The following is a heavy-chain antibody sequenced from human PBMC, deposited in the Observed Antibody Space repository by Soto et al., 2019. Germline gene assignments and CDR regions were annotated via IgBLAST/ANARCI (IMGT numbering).Heavy chain of an antibody. CDR1: GYTLTELS. V-gene: IGHV1-24*01. D-gene: IGHD6-19*01. J-gene: IGHJ6*02. CDR3: ATDRVAVADPYYYYGMDV. CDR2: FDTEDGET. Sequence: ASVKVSCKVSGYTLTELSMHWVRQAPGKGNEWMGGFDTEDGETIYAQKFQGRVTMTEDTSTDTAYMELSSLRSEDTAVYYCATDRVAVADPYYYYGMDVWGQGTTVTVSS.